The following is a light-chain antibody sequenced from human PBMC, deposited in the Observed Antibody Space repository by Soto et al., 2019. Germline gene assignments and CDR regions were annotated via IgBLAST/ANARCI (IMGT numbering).Light chain of an antibody. CDR2: TAS. CDR1: QTVGRN. J-gene: IGKJ1*01. Sequence: EIVMTQSPTSLSVSPGERAILSCRASQTVGRNLAWYQQKPGQAPRLLIHTASTRAPGIPARFSGSGSGTDFTLTISRLEPEDFAVYYCQQYGSSPLWTFGQGTKVDNK. V-gene: IGKV3-15*01. CDR3: QQYGSSPLWT.